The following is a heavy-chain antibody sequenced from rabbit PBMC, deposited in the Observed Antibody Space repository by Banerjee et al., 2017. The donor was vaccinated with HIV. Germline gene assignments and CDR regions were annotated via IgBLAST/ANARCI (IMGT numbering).Heavy chain of an antibody. J-gene: IGHJ5*01. V-gene: IGHV1S7*01. Sequence: QLEESGGGLVKPGGTLTLTCKASGFSLSSYWMSWVRQAPGKGLEWIGIIYAGKSSTDYASWVKGRFTISSDNAQNTLDLQMNSLTAADTATYFCARGPPATTVEWLDLWGPGTLVTVS. CDR3: ARGPPATTVEWLDL. D-gene: IGHD3-1*01. CDR1: GFSLSSYW. CDR2: IYAGKSST.